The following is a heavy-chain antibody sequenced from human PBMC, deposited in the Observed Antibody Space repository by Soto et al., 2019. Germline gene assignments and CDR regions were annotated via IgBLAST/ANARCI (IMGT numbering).Heavy chain of an antibody. J-gene: IGHJ4*02. D-gene: IGHD3-3*01. CDR2: INPGAGRT. CDR1: GYALTSHY. V-gene: IGHV1-46*01. CDR3: ARDGAPGRLAVPLYYADY. Sequence: LVQSGAEVKRPGSLVKVSCKASGYALTSHYMHWERQAPGQGPEWMGVINPGAGRTTYAQKFPGRVTVTMDTFTSTVYMYLTTLMPDDLAVYYCARDGAPGRLAVPLYYADYLGQGTLITVAS.